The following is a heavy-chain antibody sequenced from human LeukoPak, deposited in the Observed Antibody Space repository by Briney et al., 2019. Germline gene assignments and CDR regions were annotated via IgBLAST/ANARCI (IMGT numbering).Heavy chain of an antibody. Sequence: PSETLSLTCTVSGGSISSTIYYWVWIRQHPGKGLEWIGSIFYSGSTSYNPSLRSRVTLFVDTSHNQFSLKLSSVTAADTAVYYCARHSTSRDGYMFDDWGQGNLLTVSS. CDR2: IFYSGST. CDR1: GGSISSTIYY. D-gene: IGHD5-24*01. J-gene: IGHJ4*02. CDR3: ARHSTSRDGYMFDD. V-gene: IGHV4-39*01.